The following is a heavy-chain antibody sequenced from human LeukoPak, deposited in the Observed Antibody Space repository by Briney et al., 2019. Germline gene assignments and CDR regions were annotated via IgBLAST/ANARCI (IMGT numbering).Heavy chain of an antibody. CDR3: ARVSKGYCGGYCYSDY. D-gene: IGHD2-21*02. V-gene: IGHV1-2*02. J-gene: IGHJ4*02. CDR1: GYTFTGYY. Sequence: ASVKVSCKASGYTFTGYYMHWVRQAPGQGLEWMGWINPNSGGTNYAQKFQGGVTMTRDTSITTAYMDLSSLRSDDTALYYCARVSKGYCGGYCYSDYWGQGTLVTVSS. CDR2: INPNSGGT.